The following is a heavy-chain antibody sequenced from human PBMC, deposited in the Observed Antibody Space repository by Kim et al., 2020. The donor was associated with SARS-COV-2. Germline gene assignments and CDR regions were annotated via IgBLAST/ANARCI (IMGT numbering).Heavy chain of an antibody. CDR1: GVTVSSNY. D-gene: IGHD3-3*01. J-gene: IGHJ4*02. V-gene: IGHV3-66*01. Sequence: GESLRLSCAASGVTVSSNYMSWVRQAPGKGLEWDSVIYSGCSTYYADSVKGRFTISRDNSKNTLYLQMNSLRAEDTAVYYCARMMEPGYYDFWSGYSGYYFEYWAQGPLVTVAS. CDR2: IYSGCST. CDR3: ARMMEPGYYDFWSGYSGYYFEY.